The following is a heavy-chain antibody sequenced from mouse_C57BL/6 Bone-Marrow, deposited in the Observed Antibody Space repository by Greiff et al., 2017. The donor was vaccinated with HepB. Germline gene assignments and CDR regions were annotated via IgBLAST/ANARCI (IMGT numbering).Heavy chain of an antibody. Sequence: QVQLKQPGAELVKPGASVKMSCKASGYTFTSYWITWVKQRPGQGLEWIGDICPGSGSTNYNEKFKSKATLTVDTSSSTAYMQLSSLTSEDSAVYYCARRGSNHYYAMDYWGQGTSVTVSS. V-gene: IGHV1-55*01. CDR2: ICPGSGST. J-gene: IGHJ4*01. CDR3: ARRGSNHYYAMDY. D-gene: IGHD2-5*01. CDR1: GYTFTSYW.